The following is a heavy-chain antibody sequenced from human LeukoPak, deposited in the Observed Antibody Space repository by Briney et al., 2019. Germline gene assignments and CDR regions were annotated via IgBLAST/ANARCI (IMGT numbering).Heavy chain of an antibody. J-gene: IGHJ4*02. CDR2: IYTSGST. V-gene: IGHV4-4*09. CDR3: ARRSRWFGEFDY. CDR1: GGSISSYY. Sequence: SETLSLTCTVSGGSISSYYWSWIRQPPGKGLEWIGYIYTSGSTNYNPSLKSRVTISVDASKNQFSLKLSSVTAADTAVYYCARRSRWFGEFDYWGQGTLVTVSS. D-gene: IGHD3-10*01.